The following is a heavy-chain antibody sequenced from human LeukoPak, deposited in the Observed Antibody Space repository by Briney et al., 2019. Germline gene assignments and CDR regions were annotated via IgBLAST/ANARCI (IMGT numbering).Heavy chain of an antibody. Sequence: ASVKVSCKASGHTFTGYYMHWVRQAPGQGLEWMGWINPNSGGTNYAQKFQGRVTMTRDTSISTAYMELSRLRSDDTAVYYCARDLYNWNDASDYWGQGTLVTVSS. CDR3: ARDLYNWNDASDY. CDR1: GHTFTGYY. V-gene: IGHV1-2*02. J-gene: IGHJ4*02. CDR2: INPNSGGT. D-gene: IGHD1-1*01.